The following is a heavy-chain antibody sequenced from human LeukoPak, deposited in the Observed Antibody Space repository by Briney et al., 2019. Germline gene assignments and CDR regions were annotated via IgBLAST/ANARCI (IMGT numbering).Heavy chain of an antibody. Sequence: PGGSLRLSCAAAGFTFSKFAMHWVRQAPGKGLEWVAVVSYDGSYKYYADSVKGRFTISRDNAKNSLYLQMNSLRAEDTAVYYCARGTMFPYYFDYWGQGTLVTVSS. CDR2: VSYDGSYK. J-gene: IGHJ4*02. CDR1: GFTFSKFA. D-gene: IGHD3-10*02. CDR3: ARGTMFPYYFDY. V-gene: IGHV3-30*04.